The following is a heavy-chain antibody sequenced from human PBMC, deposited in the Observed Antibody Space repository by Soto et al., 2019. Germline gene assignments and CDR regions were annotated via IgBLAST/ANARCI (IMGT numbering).Heavy chain of an antibody. J-gene: IGHJ1*01. V-gene: IGHV3-23*01. Sequence: GGSLRLSCAASGFPFSNYAMSWVRQAPGKGLEWVSVVSGDGDETYYADSVKGRFTISRDNSKNTLFLQMDSLRAEDTAVYYCARAHISSEISMPQTFHHWGPGTLVTVSS. CDR2: VSGDGDET. CDR1: GFPFSNYA. D-gene: IGHD2-2*01. CDR3: ARAHISSEISMPQTFHH.